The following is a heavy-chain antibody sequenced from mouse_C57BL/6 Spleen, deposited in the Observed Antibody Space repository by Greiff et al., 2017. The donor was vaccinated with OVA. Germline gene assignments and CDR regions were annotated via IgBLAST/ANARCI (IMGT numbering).Heavy chain of an antibody. Sequence: EVQLQQSGPELVKPGASVKIPCKASGYTFTDYNMDWVKQSHGKSLEWIGDINPNNGGTIYNQTFKGKATLTVDKSSSTAYMEHRSRTSDEAAVYYCARQRGRGYFDVWGTGTTVTVSS. CDR3: ARQRGRGYFDV. V-gene: IGHV1-18*01. J-gene: IGHJ1*03. CDR2: INPNNGGT. CDR1: GYTFTDYN. D-gene: IGHD4-1*02.